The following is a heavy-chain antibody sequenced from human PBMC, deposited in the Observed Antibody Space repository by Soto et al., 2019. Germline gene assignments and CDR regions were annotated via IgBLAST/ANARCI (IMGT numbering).Heavy chain of an antibody. V-gene: IGHV3-21*06. CDR2: ISSGSSDK. D-gene: IGHD6-19*01. CDR1: GFTFTSST. J-gene: IGHJ4*02. CDR3: ARAIAVGSTSLDY. Sequence: PGGSLRLSCAASGFTFTSSTMKWVRQAPGKGLEWVSSISSGSSDKYYADSVRGRFTISRDDAKNSLYLQMDSLRDEDTAVYFCARAIAVGSTSLDYWGLGTRVTVSS.